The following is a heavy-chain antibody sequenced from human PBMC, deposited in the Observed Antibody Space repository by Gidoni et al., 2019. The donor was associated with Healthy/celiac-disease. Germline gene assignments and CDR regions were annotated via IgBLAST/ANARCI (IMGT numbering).Heavy chain of an antibody. V-gene: IGHV1-69*04. CDR1: GGTFSSYA. J-gene: IGHJ6*02. Sequence: QVQLVQSGAEVKKPGSSVKVSCKASGGTFSSYAISWVRQAPGQGLEWMGRIIPFLGTANYAQKFQGRVTITADKSTSTAYMELSSLRSEDTAVYYCARDLSPRDLSHSKRAAADPYYYYGMDVWGQGTTVTVSS. CDR3: ARDLSPRDLSHSKRAAADPYYYYGMDV. D-gene: IGHD6-13*01. CDR2: IIPFLGTA.